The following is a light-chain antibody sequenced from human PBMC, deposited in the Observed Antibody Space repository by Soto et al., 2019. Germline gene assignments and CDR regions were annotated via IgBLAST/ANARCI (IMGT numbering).Light chain of an antibody. Sequence: DIQITQFPSTLSSSVGDRVTITFRASQSISNWLAWYQQKPGKAPKLLIYDASSLESGVPSRFSGSGSGTGFTLTISSLQPDDFATYYCQQYNSYPRTFGQGTTVDIK. CDR2: DAS. CDR1: QSISNW. CDR3: QQYNSYPRT. V-gene: IGKV1-5*01. J-gene: IGKJ1*01.